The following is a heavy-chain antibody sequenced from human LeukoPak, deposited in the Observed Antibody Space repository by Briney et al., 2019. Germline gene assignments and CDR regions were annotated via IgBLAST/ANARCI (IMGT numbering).Heavy chain of an antibody. D-gene: IGHD6-13*01. CDR1: GFTLSSYS. CDR2: ISHNGGNK. V-gene: IGHV3-30*03. Sequence: PGGSLRLSCAASGFTLSSYSMNWVRQAPGKGLEWVAVISHNGGNKYYADSVKGRLTISRDNSKNTLYLQMIILRPEDTAVYYCVKTAGSGWYRELDYWGQGTLVTVSS. CDR3: VKTAGSGWYRELDY. J-gene: IGHJ4*02.